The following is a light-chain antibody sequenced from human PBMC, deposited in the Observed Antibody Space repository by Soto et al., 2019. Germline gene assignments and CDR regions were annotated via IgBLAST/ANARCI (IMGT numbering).Light chain of an antibody. CDR1: SSNIGGNT. CDR3: QSFDSRLSAPV. Sequence: QSVLTQPPSASGTPGQRVTVSCFGSSSNIGGNTVNWYQHLPGTAPRLLIYANNNRPSGVPDRFSGSKSGTSASLAITGLQGDDEADYYCQSFDSRLSAPVFGGGTKLTVL. J-gene: IGLJ2*01. V-gene: IGLV1-40*01. CDR2: ANN.